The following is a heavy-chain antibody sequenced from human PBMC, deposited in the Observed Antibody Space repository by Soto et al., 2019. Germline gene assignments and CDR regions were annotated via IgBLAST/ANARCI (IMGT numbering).Heavy chain of an antibody. CDR3: AREVRWELLYYFDY. CDR1: GGSISSYY. D-gene: IGHD1-26*01. Sequence: QVQLQESGPGLVKPSETLSLTCTVSGGSISSYYWSWIRQPPGKGLEWIGYIYYSGSTNYNPSLKSLVTISVDTSKNQFSLKLSSVTAADTAVYYCAREVRWELLYYFDYWGQGTLVTVSS. CDR2: IYYSGST. V-gene: IGHV4-59*01. J-gene: IGHJ4*02.